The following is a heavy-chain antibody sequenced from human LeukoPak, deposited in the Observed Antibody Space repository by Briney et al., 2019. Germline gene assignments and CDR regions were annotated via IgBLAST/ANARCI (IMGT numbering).Heavy chain of an antibody. CDR3: ARGPFDYHPTSCYCLSHFDY. V-gene: IGHV4-30-2*01. J-gene: IGHJ4*02. CDR1: GDSISSGGYS. D-gene: IGHD2-2*01. Sequence: SQTLSLTCAVSGDSISSGGYSWSWLRQPPGKGLEWIGNIYHSGSTYYPPSLKTRVTISLDRSNNQFNLRLSSLTAPDTAVYYWARGPFDYHPTSCYCLSHFDYWGQGSLVTVSS. CDR2: IYHSGST.